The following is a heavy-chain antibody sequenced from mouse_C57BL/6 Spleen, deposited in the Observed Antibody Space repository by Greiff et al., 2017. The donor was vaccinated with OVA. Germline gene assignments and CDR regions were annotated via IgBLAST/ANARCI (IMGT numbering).Heavy chain of an antibody. CDR1: GFTFSDYY. CDR2: INYDGSST. V-gene: IGHV5-16*01. D-gene: IGHD1-1*01. Sequence: EVKLVESEGGLVQPGSSMKLSCTASGFTFSDYYMAWVRQVPEKGLEWVANINYDGSSTYYLDSLKSRFIISRDNAKNILYLQMSSLKSEDTATYYCARDRSYYYGSSFYWYFDVWGTGTTVTVSS. J-gene: IGHJ1*03. CDR3: ARDRSYYYGSSFYWYFDV.